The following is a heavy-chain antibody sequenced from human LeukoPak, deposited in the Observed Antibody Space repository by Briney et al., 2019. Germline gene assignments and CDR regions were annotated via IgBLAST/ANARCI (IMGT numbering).Heavy chain of an antibody. CDR3: ARAPGRREFDY. J-gene: IGHJ4*02. V-gene: IGHV4-34*01. Sequence: SETLSLTCAVHGGSFSGYYWSWIRQPPGKGLEWIGEINHSGSTNYNPSLKSRVTISVDTSKNQFSLKLSSVTAADTAVYYCARAPGRREFDYWGQGTLVTVSS. CDR2: INHSGST. CDR1: GGSFSGYY. D-gene: IGHD1-26*01.